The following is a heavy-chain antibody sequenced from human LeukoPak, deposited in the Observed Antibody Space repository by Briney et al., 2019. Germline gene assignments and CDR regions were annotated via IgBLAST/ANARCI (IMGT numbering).Heavy chain of an antibody. J-gene: IGHJ4*02. CDR3: AKDRIVGATLYYFDY. CDR2: ISGDGGST. V-gene: IGHV3-43D*03. D-gene: IGHD1-26*01. CDR1: GFTFDDYA. Sequence: GVSLRLSCAASGFTFDDYAMHWVRQAPGKGLEWVSLISGDGGSTYYADSVKGRFTISRDNSKNSLYLQMNSLRAEDTALYYCAKDRIVGATLYYFDYWGQGTLVTVSS.